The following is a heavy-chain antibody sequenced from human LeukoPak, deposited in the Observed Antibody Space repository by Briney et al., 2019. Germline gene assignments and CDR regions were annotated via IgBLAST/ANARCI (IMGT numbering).Heavy chain of an antibody. Sequence: SETLSLTCTVSGGSISSYYWSWIRQPPGKGLEWIGYIYYSGSTNYNPSLKSRVTISVDTSKNQFSLKLSSVTAADTAVYYCARDGGYSKNYFDYWGQGTLVTVSS. D-gene: IGHD4-11*01. CDR2: IYYSGST. CDR1: GGSISSYY. J-gene: IGHJ4*02. CDR3: ARDGGYSKNYFDY. V-gene: IGHV4-59*01.